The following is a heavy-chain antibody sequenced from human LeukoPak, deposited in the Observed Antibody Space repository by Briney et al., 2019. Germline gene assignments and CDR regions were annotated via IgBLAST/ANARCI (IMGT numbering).Heavy chain of an antibody. D-gene: IGHD3-9*01. V-gene: IGHV4-59*08. Sequence: SETLSLTCTVSGGSISSYYWTWIRQPPGKGLEWIGYIYNRRNTNYNPSLKSRVTISVGTSEIQFSLKLNSVTAADTAVYYCARRNILTEGEAFDIWGQGTLVTVSS. CDR2: IYNRRNT. CDR3: ARRNILTEGEAFDI. J-gene: IGHJ3*02. CDR1: GGSISSYY.